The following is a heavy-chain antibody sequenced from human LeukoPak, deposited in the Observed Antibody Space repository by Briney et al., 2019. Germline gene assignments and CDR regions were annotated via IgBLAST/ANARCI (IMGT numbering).Heavy chain of an antibody. CDR2: ILDSGYST. D-gene: IGHD4/OR15-4a*01. CDR3: AKLVQHPLHNYYVGV. V-gene: IGHV3-23*01. Sequence: GGSLRLSCAASGFTFSSYAMSWVRQAPGKGLEWVSGILDSGYSTYYANSVKGRFTISRDNSNNTLYLQMNSLRAEDTAVYYCAKLVQHPLHNYYVGVWGKGTTVAVSS. CDR1: GFTFSSYA. J-gene: IGHJ6*03.